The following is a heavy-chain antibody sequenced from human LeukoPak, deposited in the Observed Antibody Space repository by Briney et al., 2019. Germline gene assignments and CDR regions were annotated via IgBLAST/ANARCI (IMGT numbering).Heavy chain of an antibody. CDR2: ISWDGGST. CDR1: GSTFDDYT. CDR3: AKDTSRGYNYYYYMDV. V-gene: IGHV3-43*01. D-gene: IGHD5-12*01. Sequence: GGSLRLSCAASGSTFDDYTMHWVRQAPGKGLEWVSLISWDGGSTYYGDSVKGRFTISRDNSKNSLYLQMNSLRTEDTALYYCAKDTSRGYNYYYYMDVWGKGTTVTVSS. J-gene: IGHJ6*03.